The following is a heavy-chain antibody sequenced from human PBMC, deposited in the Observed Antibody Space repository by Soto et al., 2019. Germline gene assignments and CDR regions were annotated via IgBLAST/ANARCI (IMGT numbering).Heavy chain of an antibody. CDR3: AQLYGGGWYGGYYYGMDV. CDR2: INHSGST. V-gene: IGHV4-34*01. Sequence: SETLSLTCAVYGGSFSGYYWSWIRQPPWKGLEWIGEINHSGSTNYNPSLKSRVTISVDTSKNQFSLKLSSVTAADTAVYYCAQLYGGGWYGGYYYGMDVWGQGTTVTVSS. D-gene: IGHD6-19*01. CDR1: GGSFSGYY. J-gene: IGHJ6*02.